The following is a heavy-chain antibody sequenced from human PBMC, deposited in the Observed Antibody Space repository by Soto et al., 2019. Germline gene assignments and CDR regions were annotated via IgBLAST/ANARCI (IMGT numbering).Heavy chain of an antibody. J-gene: IGHJ6*02. V-gene: IGHV3-73*02. CDR2: IRSEVYSYAT. D-gene: IGHD3-10*02. Sequence: EVQLVESGGGLVQPGGSLKVSCAASGFTFSDSTIHWVRQASGKGLEWVGRIRSEVYSYATVCAASVKDRFTISRDDSKNTAYLQMNSLKIEDTAVYYWSRCSGSYCMDVWGQGTTVTVSS. CDR3: SRCSGSYCMDV. CDR1: GFTFSDST.